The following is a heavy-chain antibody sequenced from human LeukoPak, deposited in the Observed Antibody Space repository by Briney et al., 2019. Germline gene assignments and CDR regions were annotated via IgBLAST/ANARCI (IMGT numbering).Heavy chain of an antibody. V-gene: IGHV4-34*01. Sequence: SETLSLTCAVYGGSFSGYYWSWIRQPPGKGLEWIGEINHSGSTNYNPSLKSRVTISVDTSKNQFSLKLSSVTAADTAVYYCARAKYDFWSGYAQRVSWFDLWGQGTLVTVSS. J-gene: IGHJ5*02. CDR3: ARAKYDFWSGYAQRVSWFDL. CDR2: INHSGST. CDR1: GGSFSGYY. D-gene: IGHD3-3*01.